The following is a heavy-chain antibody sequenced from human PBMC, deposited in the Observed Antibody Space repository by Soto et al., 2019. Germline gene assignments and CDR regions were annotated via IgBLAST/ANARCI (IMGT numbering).Heavy chain of an antibody. J-gene: IGHJ3*02. CDR2: ISSSSSYI. Sequence: GGSLRLSCAASGCTFSSYIMNWVRQAPGKGLEWVSSISSSSSYIYYADSVKGRFTISRDNAKNSLYLQMNSLRAEDTAVYYCARSYYDFWSGYYRNVHDAFDIWGQGTMVTISS. V-gene: IGHV3-21*01. D-gene: IGHD3-3*01. CDR3: ARSYYDFWSGYYRNVHDAFDI. CDR1: GCTFSSYI.